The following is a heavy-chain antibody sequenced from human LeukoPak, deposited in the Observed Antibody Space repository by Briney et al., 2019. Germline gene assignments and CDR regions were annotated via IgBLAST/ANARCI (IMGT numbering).Heavy chain of an antibody. J-gene: IGHJ4*02. Sequence: KPSETLSLTCTVSGGSISSYYWSWIRQPPGKGLEWIGYIYFSGSTNYNPSLRSRVTMSVDTSKNQFSLKLSSVTAADTAVYYCARVSFYVSCTGGIDYWGQGTLVTVSS. CDR2: IYFSGST. CDR3: ARVSFYVSCTGGIDY. V-gene: IGHV4-59*01. D-gene: IGHD2-8*02. CDR1: GGSISSYY.